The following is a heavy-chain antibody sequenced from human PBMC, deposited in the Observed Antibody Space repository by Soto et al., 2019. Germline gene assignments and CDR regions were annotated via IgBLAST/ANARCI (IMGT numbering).Heavy chain of an antibody. Sequence: SETLSLTCTVSGGSITSGGYYWSWIRQHPGKGLEWIGYIYYSGFTYYNPSLKSRVTISVDTSKNQISLQVRSATAADTAVYYCARVVGVGRDWFDPWGQGTLVTVSS. CDR2: IYYSGFT. D-gene: IGHD2-21*01. V-gene: IGHV4-31*03. CDR3: ARVVGVGRDWFDP. J-gene: IGHJ5*02. CDR1: GGSITSGGYY.